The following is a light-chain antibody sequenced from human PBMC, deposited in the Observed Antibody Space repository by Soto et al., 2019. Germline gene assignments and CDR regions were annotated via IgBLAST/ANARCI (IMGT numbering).Light chain of an antibody. CDR1: SSDVGAYNY. Sequence: QSALTQPASVSGSPGQSIAISCIGTSSDVGAYNYVSWYQQPPGKAPKLMIYDVSNRPSGVSDRFSGSKSGNTASLTISGLQTEDEADYYCKSYTTTSTYVFGTGTKLTVL. CDR3: KSYTTTSTYV. J-gene: IGLJ1*01. CDR2: DVS. V-gene: IGLV2-14*01.